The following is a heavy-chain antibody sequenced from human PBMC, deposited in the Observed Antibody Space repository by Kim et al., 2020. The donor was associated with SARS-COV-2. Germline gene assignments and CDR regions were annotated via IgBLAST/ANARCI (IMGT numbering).Heavy chain of an antibody. CDR2: YYSGST. J-gene: IGHJ4*02. CDR3: ARQFDY. Sequence: YYSGSTYYNPSLKSRVTISVDTSKNQFSLKLTSVSAADTAVYYCARQFDYWGQGTLVTVSS. V-gene: IGHV4-39*01.